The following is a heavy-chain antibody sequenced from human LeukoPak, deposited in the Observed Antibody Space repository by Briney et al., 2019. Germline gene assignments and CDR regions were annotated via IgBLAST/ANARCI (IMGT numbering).Heavy chain of an antibody. CDR3: ARGPRTRDYVWGSYRPNNWFDP. Sequence: SETLSLTCAVYGGSFSGYYWSWIRQPPGKGLEWIGEINHSGSSNYNPSLNSRVTISVDTSKNQFSLKLSSVTAADTAVYYCARGPRTRDYVWGSYRPNNWFDPWGQGTLVTVSS. CDR2: INHSGSS. V-gene: IGHV4-34*01. CDR1: GGSFSGYY. J-gene: IGHJ5*02. D-gene: IGHD3-16*02.